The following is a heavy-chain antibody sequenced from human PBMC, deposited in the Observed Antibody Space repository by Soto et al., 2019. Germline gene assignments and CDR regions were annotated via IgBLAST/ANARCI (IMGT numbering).Heavy chain of an antibody. V-gene: IGHV3-48*02. J-gene: IGHJ4*02. CDR1: GFTFTAYS. D-gene: IGHD3-3*01. CDR3: ARDFWDY. Sequence: EVQLVESGGGLVQPGGSLRLSCAASGFTFTAYSMNWVRQAPGKGLEWVSYISSGSGSIYYADSVKGRFTISRDDAKNSLYLQMNSLRDEDTAVYYCARDFWDYWGQGNVVNVSS. CDR2: ISSGSGSI.